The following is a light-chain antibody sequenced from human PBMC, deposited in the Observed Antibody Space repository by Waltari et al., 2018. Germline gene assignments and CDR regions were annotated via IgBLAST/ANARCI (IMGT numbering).Light chain of an antibody. J-gene: IGLJ2*01. CDR1: SADIGNYRY. V-gene: IGLV2-14*01. CDR3: AAYASANTLL. CDR2: EVT. Sequence: QSALTPPASVSGSPGQTITISCTGTSADIGNYRYVSWYQQQPGRAPKLILYEVTTRPAGVSDRFSGSKSGNTASLTISGRQTEDEADYYFAAYASANTLLFGGGTQLTVL.